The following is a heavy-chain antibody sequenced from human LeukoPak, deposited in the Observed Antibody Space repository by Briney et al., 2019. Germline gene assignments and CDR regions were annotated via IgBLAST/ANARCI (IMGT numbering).Heavy chain of an antibody. D-gene: IGHD1-26*01. V-gene: IGHV3-21*01. J-gene: IGHJ4*02. CDR2: ISSSSSYI. CDR1: GFTFSSYG. Sequence: GGSLRLSCAASGFTFSSYGMHWVRQAPGKGLEWVSSISSSSSYIYYADSVKGRFTISRDDAKNSLYLQMNSLRAEDTAVYYCARDRVGATDYFDYWGQGTLVTVSS. CDR3: ARDRVGATDYFDY.